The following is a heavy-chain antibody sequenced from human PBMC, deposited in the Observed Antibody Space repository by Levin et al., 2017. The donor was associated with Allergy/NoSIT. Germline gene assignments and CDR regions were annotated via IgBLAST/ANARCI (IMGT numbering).Heavy chain of an antibody. D-gene: IGHD4-17*01. Sequence: KASETLSLTCTVSGGSISSYYWSWIRQPPGKGLEWIGYIYYSGSTNYNPSLKSRVTISVDTSKNQFSLKLSSVTAADTAVYYCARGVTTRPSVQAPRLNDAFDSWGQGTMVTVSS. CDR2: IYYSGST. CDR3: ARGVTTRPSVQAPRLNDAFDS. J-gene: IGHJ3*02. CDR1: GGSISSYY. V-gene: IGHV4-59*01.